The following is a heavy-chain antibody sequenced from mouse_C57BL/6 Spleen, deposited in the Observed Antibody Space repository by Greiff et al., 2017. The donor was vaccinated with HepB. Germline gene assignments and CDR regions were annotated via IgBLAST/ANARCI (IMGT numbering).Heavy chain of an antibody. CDR1: GYTFTSYG. CDR2: IYPRSGNT. V-gene: IGHV1-81*01. J-gene: IGHJ2*01. Sequence: QVQLQQSGAELARPGASVKLSCKASGYTFTSYGISWVKQRTGQGLEWIGEIYPRSGNTYYNEKFKGKATLTADKSSSTAYMELRSLTSEDSAVYVCARGGVKGLYFDYWGQGTTRTVSS. D-gene: IGHD3-3*01. CDR3: ARGGVKGLYFDY.